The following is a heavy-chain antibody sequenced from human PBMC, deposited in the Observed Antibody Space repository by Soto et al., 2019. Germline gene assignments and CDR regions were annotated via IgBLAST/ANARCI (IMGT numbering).Heavy chain of an antibody. J-gene: IGHJ6*02. V-gene: IGHV4-30-4*01. Sequence: QVQLQESGPGLVKPSQTLSLTCSVSGGSISSGDYYWNWIRQPPGKGLEWIGHIYYSGSTYYNSSPKSRVTLSLDTSKNQFSLKLSSVTAADTAVYYCAGQPTAGSYYDLGSYYYYYAMDVWGQGTTVTVSS. CDR2: IYYSGST. CDR1: GGSISSGDYY. CDR3: AGQPTAGSYYDLGSYYYYYAMDV. D-gene: IGHD3-10*01.